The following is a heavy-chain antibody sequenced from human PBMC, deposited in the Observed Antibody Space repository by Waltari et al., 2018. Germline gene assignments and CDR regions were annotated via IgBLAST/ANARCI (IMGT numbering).Heavy chain of an antibody. D-gene: IGHD6-13*01. V-gene: IGHV1-8*01. Sequence: WVRHDTGQGPEWMGWMNPNSGNTGYAQKFQYRVTMTTNTSISTVYMELSSLTSEDTAVYYCARGAATGKGANWFDPWGQGTLVTVSS. CDR2: MNPNSGNT. CDR3: ARGAATGKGANWFDP. J-gene: IGHJ5*02.